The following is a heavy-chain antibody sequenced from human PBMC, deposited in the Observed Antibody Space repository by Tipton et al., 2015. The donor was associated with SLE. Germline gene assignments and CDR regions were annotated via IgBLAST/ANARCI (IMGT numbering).Heavy chain of an antibody. CDR3: AREGDWNYVGPFDY. D-gene: IGHD1-7*01. CDR2: ISYDGSNK. J-gene: IGHJ4*02. Sequence: RSLRLSCAASGFTSSIYAMHWVRQPPGKGLEWVAVISYDGSNKYYADSVKGRFTISRDNSKNTLYLQMNSLRAEDTAVYYCAREGDWNYVGPFDYWGQGTLVTVSS. CDR1: GFTSSIYA. V-gene: IGHV3-30*04.